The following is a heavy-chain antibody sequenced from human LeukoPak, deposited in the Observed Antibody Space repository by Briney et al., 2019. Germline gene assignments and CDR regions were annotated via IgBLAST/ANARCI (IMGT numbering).Heavy chain of an antibody. V-gene: IGHV1-8*01. J-gene: IGHJ4*02. D-gene: IGHD2-8*01. Sequence: ASVKVSCKASGYTFTSYDINWVRQATGQGLEWMGWMNPKSGNTGYAQKFQGKVTMIRDTSISTAYMEVSSLTFEDTAIYYCARINGLPDYWGQGTLVTVSS. CDR2: MNPKSGNT. CDR3: ARINGLPDY. CDR1: GYTFTSYD.